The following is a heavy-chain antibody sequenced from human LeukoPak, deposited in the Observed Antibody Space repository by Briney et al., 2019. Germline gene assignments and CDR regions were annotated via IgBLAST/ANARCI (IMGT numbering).Heavy chain of an antibody. V-gene: IGHV3-7*03. J-gene: IGHJ5*02. D-gene: IGHD3-10*01. CDR1: GFSLSGYW. CDR2: LHADGNEK. CDR3: AGGYGSGSYSA. Sequence: GGSLRLSCAAYGFSLSGYWMSWVRQAPGKGLEWVARLHADGNEKYFVHSVKGRFTISRDNAENSLYLQMNSLRVEDTALYYCAGGYGSGSYSAWGQGTLVTVSS.